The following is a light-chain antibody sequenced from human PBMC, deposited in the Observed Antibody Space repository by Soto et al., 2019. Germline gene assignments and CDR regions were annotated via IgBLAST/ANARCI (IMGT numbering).Light chain of an antibody. CDR1: QSISSY. CDR2: AAS. CDR3: QQSYSTPEVT. V-gene: IGKV1-39*01. J-gene: IGKJ4*01. Sequence: DIQMTQSPSSLSASVGDRVTITCRASQSISSYLNWYQQKPGKAPKLLIYAASSLQSGVLSRFSGSGSGTDFTLTISSLQPEDFATYYCQQSYSTPEVTFGGGTKVEIK.